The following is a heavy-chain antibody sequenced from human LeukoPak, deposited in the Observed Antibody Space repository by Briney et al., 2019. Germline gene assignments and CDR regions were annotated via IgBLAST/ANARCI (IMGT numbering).Heavy chain of an antibody. CDR2: IKSKTNGGTT. CDR3: ATSGGSH. V-gene: IGHV3-15*01. J-gene: IGHJ4*02. Sequence: GGSLRLSCAASGFTFSNAWRSWVRQAPGEGLEYLGHIKSKTNGGTTVYAAPVKGRFTISRDDSKNTRYPQMNRLKTEDTAVYYCATSGGSHWGQGTLVTVSS. D-gene: IGHD3-10*01. CDR1: GFTFSNAW.